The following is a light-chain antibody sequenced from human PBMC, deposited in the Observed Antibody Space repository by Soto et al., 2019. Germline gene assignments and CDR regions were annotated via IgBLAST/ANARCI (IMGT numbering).Light chain of an antibody. V-gene: IGKV1-5*01. CDR2: YAS. Sequence: DIQMTQSPSTLSASVGDTVIITCRASQTIRSSLAWYQHKPGKAPKLLIYYASNLESGVPSRFSGSGSATEFTLTISGLQPEDFATYYCQQFSSRWTFGQGTKVDIK. J-gene: IGKJ1*01. CDR3: QQFSSRWT. CDR1: QTIRSS.